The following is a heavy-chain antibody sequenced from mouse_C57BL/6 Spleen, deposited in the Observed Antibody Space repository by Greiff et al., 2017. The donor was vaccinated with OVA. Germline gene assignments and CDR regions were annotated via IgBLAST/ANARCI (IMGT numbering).Heavy chain of an antibody. CDR1: GFNIKDDY. Sequence: VQLKQSGAELVRPGASVKLSCTASGFNIKDDYMHWVKQRPEQGLEWIGWIDPENGDTEYASKFQGKATITADTSSNTAYLQLSSLTSEDTAVYYCTTDTTVPFADWGQGTLVTVSA. D-gene: IGHD1-1*01. CDR2: IDPENGDT. J-gene: IGHJ3*01. V-gene: IGHV14-4*01. CDR3: TTDTTVPFAD.